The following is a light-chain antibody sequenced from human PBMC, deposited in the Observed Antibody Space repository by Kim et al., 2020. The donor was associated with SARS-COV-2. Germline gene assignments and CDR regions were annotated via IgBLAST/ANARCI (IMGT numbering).Light chain of an antibody. Sequence: SVSPGESPTLSCRASQSVGSRLAWYQQKPGQAPRLLIYGASTRASGIPARFSGSGSGTDFTLTISSLQSEDFAVYYCQQYNIWWTFGQGTKVDIK. J-gene: IGKJ1*01. V-gene: IGKV3-15*01. CDR2: GAS. CDR1: QSVGSR. CDR3: QQYNIWWT.